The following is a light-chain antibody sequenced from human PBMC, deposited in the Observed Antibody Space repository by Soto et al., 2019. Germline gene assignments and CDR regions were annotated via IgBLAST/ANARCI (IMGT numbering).Light chain of an antibody. CDR2: GAS. CDR3: QQYNNWPPHT. CDR1: QSVNTN. V-gene: IGKV3-15*01. J-gene: IGKJ2*01. Sequence: EIVMTQSPATLSVSPGESATLSCRASQSVNTNLAWYQHKPGRAPRLLIHGASTRATGIPARFSGSGSGTEFTLNISSLQSEDFAVYYCQQYNNWPPHTFGQGTKLEI.